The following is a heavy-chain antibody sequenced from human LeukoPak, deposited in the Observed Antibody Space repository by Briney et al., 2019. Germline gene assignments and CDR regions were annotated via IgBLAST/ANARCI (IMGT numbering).Heavy chain of an antibody. CDR2: IYYSGST. V-gene: IGHV4-39*02. D-gene: IGHD1-26*01. CDR3: ARASGSYYEDFDY. Sequence: SETLSLTCAVSGGSIISSSYYRGWIRQPPGKGLQWIGSIYYSGSTYYSPSLKSRVTMSVDTSKNHFSLKLSSVTAADTAVYYCARASGSYYEDFDYWGQGTLVTVSS. J-gene: IGHJ4*02. CDR1: GGSIISSSYY.